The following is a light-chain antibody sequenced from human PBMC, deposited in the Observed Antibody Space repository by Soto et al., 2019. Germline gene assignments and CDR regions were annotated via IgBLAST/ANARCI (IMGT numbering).Light chain of an antibody. J-gene: IGLJ1*01. CDR1: SRDVGSYNY. V-gene: IGLV2-11*01. Sequence: QSALTQPRSVSGSPGQSVTISCTGTSRDVGSYNYVSWYQQHPGKAPKVIIREVTKWPSGVPDRFSGSKSGNTASLSISGLQAEDEADYYCWSYAGSYTWVFGTGTKVTVL. CDR2: EVT. CDR3: WSYAGSYTWV.